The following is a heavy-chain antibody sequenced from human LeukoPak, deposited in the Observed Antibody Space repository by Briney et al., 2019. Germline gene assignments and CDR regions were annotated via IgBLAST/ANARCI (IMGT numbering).Heavy chain of an antibody. J-gene: IGHJ4*02. Sequence: PGGSLRLSCAASGFTFRDYSMTWVRQAPGKGLEGVSSIRGGSDFIYHADSGKGRFTVSRDNAKNSLYLQMNSLRAEDTAVYYCARDHAGIVLPAAVGAHWGQGTLVTVSS. D-gene: IGHD2-2*01. CDR2: IRGGSDFI. V-gene: IGHV3-21*01. CDR3: ARDHAGIVLPAAVGAH. CDR1: GFTFRDYS.